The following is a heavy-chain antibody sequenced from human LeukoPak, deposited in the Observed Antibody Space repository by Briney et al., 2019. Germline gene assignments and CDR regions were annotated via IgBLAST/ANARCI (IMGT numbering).Heavy chain of an antibody. V-gene: IGHV7-4-1*02. Sequence: ASVKVSCKASGYTFTSYGMHWVRQAPGQGLEWMGWINTNTGDPTYAQGFTGRFVFSLDTSVSTAYLQISSLKAEDGAVYYCARGAYGSGDYWGQGTLVTVSS. J-gene: IGHJ4*02. CDR1: GYTFTSYG. D-gene: IGHD3-10*01. CDR3: ARGAYGSGDY. CDR2: INTNTGDP.